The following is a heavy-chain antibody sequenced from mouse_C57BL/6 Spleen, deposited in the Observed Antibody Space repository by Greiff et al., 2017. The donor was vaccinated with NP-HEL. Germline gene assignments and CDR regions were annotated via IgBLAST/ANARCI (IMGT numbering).Heavy chain of an antibody. CDR2: INPYNGGT. D-gene: IGHD2-3*01. J-gene: IGHJ1*03. Sequence: VQLQQSGPVLVKPGASVKMSCKASGYTFTDYYMNWVKQSHGKSLEWIGVINPYNGGTSYNQKFKGKATLTVDKSSSTAYMELNSLTSEDSAVYYCARGLLNYWYFDVWGTGTTVTVSS. CDR3: ARGLLNYWYFDV. CDR1: GYTFTDYY. V-gene: IGHV1-19*01.